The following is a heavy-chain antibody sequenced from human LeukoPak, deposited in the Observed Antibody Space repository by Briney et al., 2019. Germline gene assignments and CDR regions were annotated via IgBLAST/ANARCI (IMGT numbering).Heavy chain of an antibody. CDR2: MYYSGST. J-gene: IGHJ4*02. D-gene: IGHD6-19*01. CDR3: ARLDRYSSGWGDY. Sequence: PSETLSLTCSVSVGSISSSNYYWGWIRQPPGKGLEWNGSMYYSGSTYYNPSLKSRVTISVDTSKNQFSLKLSSVTAADTAVYYCARLDRYSSGWGDYWGQGTLVTVSS. CDR1: VGSISSSNYY. V-gene: IGHV4-39*01.